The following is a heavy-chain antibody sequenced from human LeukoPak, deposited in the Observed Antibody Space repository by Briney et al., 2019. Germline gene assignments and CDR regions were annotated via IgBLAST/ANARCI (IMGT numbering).Heavy chain of an antibody. CDR1: GFDFSSNW. CDR2: IKGDGIST. D-gene: IGHD3-3*01. Sequence: GGSLRLSCAASGFDFSSNWMHWVRHAPGQGLVWVSRIKGDGISTNYADSVKGRFTISRDIAKNTLYLQMNSLRAEDTGVYYCAKDHYWSVDYWGRGTLVTVSS. J-gene: IGHJ4*02. CDR3: AKDHYWSVDY. V-gene: IGHV3-74*01.